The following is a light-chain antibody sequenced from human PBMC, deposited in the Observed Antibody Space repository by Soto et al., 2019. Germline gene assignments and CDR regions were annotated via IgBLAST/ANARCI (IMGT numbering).Light chain of an antibody. CDR2: AAS. Sequence: DIQMTQSPSSLSASVGDRVTITCRASQSISSYLNWYQQKPGKAPKLLIYAASSLQSGVPPRFSGSGSGTDFTLIVNSLQPEDFATYYCQQSYSVPITFGQGTRLEIK. J-gene: IGKJ5*01. V-gene: IGKV1-39*01. CDR1: QSISSY. CDR3: QQSYSVPIT.